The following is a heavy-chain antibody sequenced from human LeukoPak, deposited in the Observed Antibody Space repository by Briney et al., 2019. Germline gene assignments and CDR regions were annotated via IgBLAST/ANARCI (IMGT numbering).Heavy chain of an antibody. J-gene: IGHJ2*01. CDR1: GVTFSKYG. V-gene: IGHV1-69*10. Sequence: GASVEDSFKASGVTFSKYGFSWGGQAPGEGLEWMGRIIPFRDVTTYAQKFQARVPIRADKSTNPVYMEINSLKSEDTAVYFCASAAVIWYFDLWGRGSLVTVSS. CDR3: ASAAVIWYFDL. CDR2: IIPFRDVT. D-gene: IGHD6-25*01.